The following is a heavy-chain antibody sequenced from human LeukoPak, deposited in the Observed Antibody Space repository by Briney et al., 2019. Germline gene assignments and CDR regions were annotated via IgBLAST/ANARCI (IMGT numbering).Heavy chain of an antibody. D-gene: IGHD3-10*01. Sequence: ASVKVSCKVSGYTLTELSMHWVRQAPGQGLEWMGWINPNSGGTNYAQKFQGRVTMTRDTSISTAYMELSRLRSDDTAVYYCARGHYGSGSYYNDYYYYMDVWGKGTTVTISS. CDR1: GYTLTELS. J-gene: IGHJ6*03. CDR3: ARGHYGSGSYYNDYYYYMDV. CDR2: INPNSGGT. V-gene: IGHV1-2*02.